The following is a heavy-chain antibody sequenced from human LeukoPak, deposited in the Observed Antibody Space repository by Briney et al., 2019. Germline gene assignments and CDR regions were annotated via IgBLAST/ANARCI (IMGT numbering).Heavy chain of an antibody. Sequence: SETLSLTCTVSGGSISSYYWSWIRQPPGKGLEWIGYIYYSGSTNYNPSLKSRVTISVDTSKNQFSLKLSSVTAADTAVYYCARHSGGYSYGYDCFDYWGQGTLVTVSS. D-gene: IGHD5-18*01. CDR2: IYYSGST. CDR1: GGSISSYY. V-gene: IGHV4-59*08. CDR3: ARHSGGYSYGYDCFDY. J-gene: IGHJ4*02.